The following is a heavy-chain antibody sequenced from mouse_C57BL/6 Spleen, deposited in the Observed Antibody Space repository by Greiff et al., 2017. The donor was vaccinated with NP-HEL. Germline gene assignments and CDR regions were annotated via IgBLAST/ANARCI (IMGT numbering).Heavy chain of an antibody. J-gene: IGHJ4*01. V-gene: IGHV7-3*01. CDR1: GFTFTDYY. Sequence: EVKLVESGGGLVQPGGSLSLSCAASGFTFTDYYMSWVRQPPGKALEWLGFIRNKANGYTTEYSASVKGRFTISRDNSQSILYLQMNALRAEDSATYYCARQYYGNPYYAMDYWGQGTSVTVSS. D-gene: IGHD2-1*01. CDR2: IRNKANGYTT. CDR3: ARQYYGNPYYAMDY.